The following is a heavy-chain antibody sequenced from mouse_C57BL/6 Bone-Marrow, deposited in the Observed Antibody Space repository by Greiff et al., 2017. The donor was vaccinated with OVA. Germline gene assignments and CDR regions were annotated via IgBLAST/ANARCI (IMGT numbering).Heavy chain of an antibody. Sequence: VQLQQSGAELVRPGASVKLSCTASGFNIKDDYMHWVKQRPEQGLEGIGWIDPENGDTEYASKFQGKATITADTSSNTDYLQLSSLTSEDTAVYYCTTRDYGNYPDYWGQGTTLTVSS. J-gene: IGHJ2*01. D-gene: IGHD2-1*01. V-gene: IGHV14-4*01. CDR3: TTRDYGNYPDY. CDR1: GFNIKDDY. CDR2: IDPENGDT.